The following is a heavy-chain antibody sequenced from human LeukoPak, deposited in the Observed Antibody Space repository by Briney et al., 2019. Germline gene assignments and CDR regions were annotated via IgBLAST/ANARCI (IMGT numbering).Heavy chain of an antibody. D-gene: IGHD1-26*01. CDR3: AVGAATDAFDI. V-gene: IGHV3-21*01. Sequence: GGSLRLSCAASGFTFSSYSMNWVRQAPGKGLEWVSSISSSSSYIYYADSVKGRFTISRDNAKNSLYLQMNSLRAEDTAVYYCAVGAATDAFDIWGQGTMVTVSS. J-gene: IGHJ3*02. CDR2: ISSSSSYI. CDR1: GFTFSSYS.